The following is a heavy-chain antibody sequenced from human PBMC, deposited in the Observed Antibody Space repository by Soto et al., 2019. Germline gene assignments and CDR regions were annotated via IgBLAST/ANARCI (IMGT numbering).Heavy chain of an antibody. CDR3: ARGEEAYCGGDCYSGWFDP. CDR2: IIPIFGTA. Sequence: QVQLVQSGAEVKKPGSSVKVSCKASGGTFSSYAISWVRQAPGQGLEWMGGIIPIFGTANYAQKFQGRVTITADESTSKAYMELSSLRSEDTAVYYCARGEEAYCGGDCYSGWFDPWGQGTLVTVSS. CDR1: GGTFSSYA. V-gene: IGHV1-69*01. J-gene: IGHJ5*02. D-gene: IGHD2-21*02.